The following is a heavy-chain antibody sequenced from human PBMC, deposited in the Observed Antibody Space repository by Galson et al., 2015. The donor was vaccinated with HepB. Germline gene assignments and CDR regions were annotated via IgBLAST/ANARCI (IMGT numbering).Heavy chain of an antibody. CDR1: GFIFSNYL. V-gene: IGHV3-23*01. Sequence: SLRLSCAASGFIFSNYLMSWVRQAPGKGLEWVSVISPVGSGTYYADSVRGRFTISRDNSENTLYLQMNSLRVEDTVVYYCAKRSAGSGWPFEFWGQGTLVTVSS. J-gene: IGHJ4*02. CDR2: ISPVGSGT. D-gene: IGHD6-19*01. CDR3: AKRSAGSGWPFEF.